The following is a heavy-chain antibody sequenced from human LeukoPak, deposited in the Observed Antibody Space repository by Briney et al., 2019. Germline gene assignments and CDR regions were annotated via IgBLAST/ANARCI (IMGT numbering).Heavy chain of an antibody. CDR3: ASGGIYYGAAFDF. J-gene: IGHJ4*02. D-gene: IGHD1-26*01. Sequence: PGGSLKLSCTVSGFTVSSNSMSWVRQAPGKGLEWVSFIYSDNTHYSDSVKGRFTISRDNSKNSLYLQMNSLGAEDTALYYCASGGIYYGAAFDFWGQGTLVTVSS. CDR2: IYSDNT. V-gene: IGHV3-53*01. CDR1: GFTVSSNS.